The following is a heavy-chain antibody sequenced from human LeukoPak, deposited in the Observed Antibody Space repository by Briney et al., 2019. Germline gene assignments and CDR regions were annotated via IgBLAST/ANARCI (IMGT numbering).Heavy chain of an antibody. CDR1: GFTFRSYA. Sequence: GESLRLSCAASGFTFRSYAMSWVRQVPGKGLEWVSAISGSGTSTYYADSVKGRFTISRDNSRNTLYLQMNSLRVEDTALYYCARNTLAIAAAAFFDFWGQGTLVTVSS. V-gene: IGHV3-23*01. D-gene: IGHD6-13*01. CDR2: ISGSGTST. J-gene: IGHJ4*02. CDR3: ARNTLAIAAAAFFDF.